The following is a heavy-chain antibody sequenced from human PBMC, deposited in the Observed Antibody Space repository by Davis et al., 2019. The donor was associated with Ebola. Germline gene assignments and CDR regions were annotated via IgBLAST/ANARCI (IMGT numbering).Heavy chain of an antibody. Sequence: MPSETLSLTCAVYGASFSGYYWTWIRQPPGKGLEWIGEINHSGSTNYNPSLKSRVTISVDTSKNQFSLKLSSVTAADTAVYYCARGRIRVPPGMDVWGQGTTVTVSS. CDR3: ARGRIRVPPGMDV. V-gene: IGHV4-34*01. CDR2: INHSGST. CDR1: GASFSGYY. J-gene: IGHJ6*02.